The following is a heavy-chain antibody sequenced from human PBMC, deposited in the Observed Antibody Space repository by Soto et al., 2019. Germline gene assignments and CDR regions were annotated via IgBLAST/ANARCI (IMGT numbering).Heavy chain of an antibody. V-gene: IGHV3-23*01. CDR2: ISSGGST. CDR1: GFTFPSYA. J-gene: IGHJ4*02. CDR3: AKRRGAGGHFDY. D-gene: IGHD2-15*01. Sequence: EVQLLESGGGLVQPEGPLSLSFEALGFTFPSYALGWVRRAPGKGLEWVSVISSGGSTYYADSVRGRFTISRDNSKDTLSLQMNSLRAEDTAVYYCAKRRGAGGHFDYRGQGALVTVSS.